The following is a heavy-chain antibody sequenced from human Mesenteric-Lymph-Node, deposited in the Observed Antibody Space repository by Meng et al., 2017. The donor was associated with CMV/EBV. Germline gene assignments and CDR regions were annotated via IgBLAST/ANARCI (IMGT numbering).Heavy chain of an antibody. Sequence: GESLKISCAASGFTFSSYGMHWVRQAPGKGLEWVANIKQDGSEKYYVDSVKGRFTISRDNAKNSLYLQMNSLRAEDTAVYYCARTNCGAFDIWGQGTMVTVSS. V-gene: IGHV3-7*01. CDR2: IKQDGSEK. CDR1: GFTFSSYG. J-gene: IGHJ3*02. CDR3: ARTNCGAFDI. D-gene: IGHD7-27*01.